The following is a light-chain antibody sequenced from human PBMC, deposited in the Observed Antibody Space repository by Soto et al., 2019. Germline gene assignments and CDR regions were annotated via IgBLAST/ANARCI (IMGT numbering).Light chain of an antibody. CDR2: GAS. CDR3: QHYNKWPWS. CDR1: QSVRSN. Sequence: EIVMTQSPATLSVSPGERATLSCRASQSVRSNLAWYQQKPGQAPRLLIYGASTRATGIPASFSGSGSGTEFTLTISSLQSEDFAVYYCQHYNKWPWSFGQGTKVEIK. V-gene: IGKV3-15*01. J-gene: IGKJ1*01.